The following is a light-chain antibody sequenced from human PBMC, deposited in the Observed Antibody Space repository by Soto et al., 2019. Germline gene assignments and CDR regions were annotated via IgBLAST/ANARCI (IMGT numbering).Light chain of an antibody. CDR3: QQYIQWPPGM. J-gene: IGKJ1*01. CDR2: DTS. Sequence: EIVVTQSPATLSASPGERVTLSCRASQVVSRRLAWYQQRLGQVPRLLIYDTSTRAPGISARFSGSGSGTEFTFTISSLQSEDFAVYYCQQYIQWPPGMFGPGTTVDIK. V-gene: IGKV3-15*01. CDR1: QVVSRR.